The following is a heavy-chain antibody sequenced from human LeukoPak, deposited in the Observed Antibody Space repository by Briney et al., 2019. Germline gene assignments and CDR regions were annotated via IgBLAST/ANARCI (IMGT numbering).Heavy chain of an antibody. V-gene: IGHV4-34*01. CDR3: ARASPLGLNWFDP. J-gene: IGHJ5*02. CDR2: INHSGST. D-gene: IGHD3/OR15-3a*01. Sequence: SETLSLTCAVYGGSFSGYYWSWIRQPPGKGLEWIGVINHSGSTNYNPSLKSRVTISVDTSKNQFSLKLSSVTAADTAVYYCARASPLGLNWFDPWGQGTLVTVSS. CDR1: GGSFSGYY.